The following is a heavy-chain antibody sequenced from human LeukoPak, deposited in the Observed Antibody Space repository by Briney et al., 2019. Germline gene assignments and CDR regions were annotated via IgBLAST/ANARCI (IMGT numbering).Heavy chain of an antibody. CDR3: AKGPQVGSGYHPDF. V-gene: IGHV3-23*01. CDR2: ITGSDDRT. D-gene: IGHD3-22*01. Sequence: PGGSLRFSCAASGFTFSGAAMTWVRQAPGKGLEWVSTITGSDDRTYYADSVKGRFTISRDYSKNTLRLQMSSLTVEDTAIYYCAKGPQVGSGYHPDFWGQGTLVTVSS. J-gene: IGHJ4*02. CDR1: GFTFSGAA.